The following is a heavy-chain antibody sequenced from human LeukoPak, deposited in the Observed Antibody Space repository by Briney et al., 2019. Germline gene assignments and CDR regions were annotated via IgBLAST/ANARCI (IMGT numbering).Heavy chain of an antibody. Sequence: PGGSLRLSCAASGFTFGSYWMHWVRQAPGKGLVWVSRINSDGSITSYADSVKGRFTISRDNAKNTLYLQLNSLRADDTAVYYCARGSEYSGYDYRGYYWGQGTLVTVSS. V-gene: IGHV3-74*01. D-gene: IGHD5-12*01. CDR3: ARGSEYSGYDYRGYY. CDR2: INSDGSIT. J-gene: IGHJ4*02. CDR1: GFTFGSYW.